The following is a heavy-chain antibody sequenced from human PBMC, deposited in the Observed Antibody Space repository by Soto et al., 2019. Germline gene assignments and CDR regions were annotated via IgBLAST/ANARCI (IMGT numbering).Heavy chain of an antibody. CDR1: GFTVTNTD. D-gene: IGHD5-12*01. CDR3: LLCDLKERGCDYGTPVASVATGTRDGNWIDP. V-gene: IGHV3-66*01. J-gene: IGHJ5*02. CDR2: IYSGNIT. Sequence: PGGSLRLSCGGFGFTVTNTDMTWVRQAPGKGLEWVSFIYSGNITHYADSEKGRVTISRDNPDNTLNLQMNTLRAEDTAVYYCLLCDLKERGCDYGTPVASVATGTRDGNWIDPWGQGILVNVSS.